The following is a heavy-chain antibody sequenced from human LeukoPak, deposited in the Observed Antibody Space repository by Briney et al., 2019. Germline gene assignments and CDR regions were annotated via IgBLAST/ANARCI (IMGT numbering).Heavy chain of an antibody. CDR1: GYTSTDYY. Sequence: ASVKLSCKVSGYTSTDYYVHWVQQAPGKGLEWKGLIDPEDGETIYAEEFQGRVSITADTSTDTAYMELGSLRFDDTAVYYCATGHITGGTGFDYWGQRTLVTVSS. D-gene: IGHD1-20*01. V-gene: IGHV1-69-2*01. CDR3: ATGHITGGTGFDY. CDR2: IDPEDGET. J-gene: IGHJ4*02.